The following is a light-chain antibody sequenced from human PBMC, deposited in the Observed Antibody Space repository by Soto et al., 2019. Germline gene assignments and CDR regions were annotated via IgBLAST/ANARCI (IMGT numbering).Light chain of an antibody. CDR3: QQYDDYPLT. J-gene: IGKJ4*01. Sequence: DIQMTQSPSSVSASVGDRVTITCRASQDISRWLAWYQQKPGKAPKLLIYGASSLQSGVPLRFSGSGFETEFNLTISSLQADDFATYFCQQYDDYPLTFGGGTKVDIK. CDR1: QDISRW. CDR2: GAS. V-gene: IGKV1D-16*01.